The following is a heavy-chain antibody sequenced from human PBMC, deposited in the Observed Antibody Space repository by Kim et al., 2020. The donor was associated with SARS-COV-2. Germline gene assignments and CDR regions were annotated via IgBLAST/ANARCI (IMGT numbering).Heavy chain of an antibody. D-gene: IGHD1-26*01. CDR1: GYTFTSYG. CDR2: ISAYNGNT. J-gene: IGHJ4*02. V-gene: IGHV1-18*01. Sequence: ASVKVSCKASGYTFTSYGISWVRQAPGQGLEWMGWISAYNGNTNYAQKLQGRVTMTTDTSTSTAYMELRSLRSDDTAVYYCARDRRSGSYHGGYYFDYWGQGTLVTVSS. CDR3: ARDRRSGSYHGGYYFDY.